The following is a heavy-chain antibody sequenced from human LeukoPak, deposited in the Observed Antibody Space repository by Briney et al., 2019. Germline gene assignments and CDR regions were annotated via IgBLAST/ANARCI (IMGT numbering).Heavy chain of an antibody. D-gene: IGHD6-13*01. V-gene: IGHV4-34*01. CDR3: ARGRYLTTSGGAAAGFLDY. CDR1: GGSFSSYY. CDR2: INHSGST. Sequence: SETLSLTCTVSGGSFSSYYWSWIRQPPGKGLEWIGEINHSGSTHYNPSLKSRVTISVDTSQKQFSLRLTSVTAADTAVYYCARGRYLTTSGGAAAGFLDYWGQGSLVTVS. J-gene: IGHJ4*02.